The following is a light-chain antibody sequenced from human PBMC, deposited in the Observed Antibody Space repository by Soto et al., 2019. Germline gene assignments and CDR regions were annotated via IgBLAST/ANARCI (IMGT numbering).Light chain of an antibody. J-gene: IGKJ5*01. V-gene: IGKV1-39*01. CDR2: ATS. CDR1: RIFSTN. Sequence: RMTQSPSSLSASVGDRVTITCRSSRIFSTNCNWYQQQPGKAPRLLIYATSSLQSGVPSRFSGSGSGTDFTLTISSLQAEDFATYYCQQNYDSLSITFGQGTRLE. CDR3: QQNYDSLSIT.